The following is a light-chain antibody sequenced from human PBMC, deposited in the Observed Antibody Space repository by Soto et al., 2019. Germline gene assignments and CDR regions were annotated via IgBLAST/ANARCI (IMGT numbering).Light chain of an antibody. V-gene: IGKV3-20*01. CDR2: GAS. CDR1: QSVRSSQSVSSY. CDR3: QQYGTSPLT. J-gene: IGKJ3*01. Sequence: EIVLTQSPGTLSLSPGERATLSCRSSQSVRSSQSVSSYLAWYQQKPGQAPRLLIYGASNRATSIPDRFSGSGSGTDFTLTISRLEPEDFAVYYCQQYGTSPLTFGPGTKVGVK.